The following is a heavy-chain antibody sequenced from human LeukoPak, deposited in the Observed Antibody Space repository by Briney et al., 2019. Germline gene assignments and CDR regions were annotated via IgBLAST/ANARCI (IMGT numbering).Heavy chain of an antibody. Sequence: EASVKVSCKASGGTFSSYAISWVRQAPGQGLEWMGRIIPILGIANYAQKFQGRVTITADKSTSTAYMELSSLRSEDTAVYYCAREPYCSGGSCYSNLEINWFDPWGQGTLVTVPS. D-gene: IGHD2-15*01. CDR3: AREPYCSGGSCYSNLEINWFDP. CDR1: GGTFSSYA. V-gene: IGHV1-69*04. CDR2: IIPILGIA. J-gene: IGHJ5*02.